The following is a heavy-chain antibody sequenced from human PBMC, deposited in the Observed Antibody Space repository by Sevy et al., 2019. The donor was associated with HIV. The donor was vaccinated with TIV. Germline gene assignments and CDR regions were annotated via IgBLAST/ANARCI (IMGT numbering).Heavy chain of an antibody. Sequence: GESLKISCKGSGYSFTSYWIGWVRQMPGKGLEWMGIIYPGDSDTSYSPTFQGQVTISADKSISTAYLQWSSLKASDTAMYYCARLLLWFGEFRPYFDYWGQGTLVTVSS. CDR2: IYPGDSDT. D-gene: IGHD3-10*01. CDR3: ARLLLWFGEFRPYFDY. CDR1: GYSFTSYW. V-gene: IGHV5-51*01. J-gene: IGHJ4*02.